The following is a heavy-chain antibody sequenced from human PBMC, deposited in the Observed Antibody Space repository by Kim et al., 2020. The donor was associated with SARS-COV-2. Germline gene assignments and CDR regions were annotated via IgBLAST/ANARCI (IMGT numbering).Heavy chain of an antibody. Sequence: GGSLRLSCAASRVTFCGYSMSWVRQAPGKGLEWVATITRDGSLQFYLDSVKGRFTMSRDNAKNSVFLQMNSLRAEDTAVYYCAREFWSFDLWGRGTLVTVSS. CDR2: ITRDGSLQ. J-gene: IGHJ2*01. CDR3: AREFWSFDL. CDR1: RVTFCGYS. V-gene: IGHV3-7*01.